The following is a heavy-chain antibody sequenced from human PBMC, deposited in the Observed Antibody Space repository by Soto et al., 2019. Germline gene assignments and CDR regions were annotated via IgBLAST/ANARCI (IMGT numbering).Heavy chain of an antibody. CDR3: ACIAVAADFDY. D-gene: IGHD6-19*01. J-gene: IGHJ4*02. CDR1: GFSFIDYS. V-gene: IGHV3-48*01. Sequence: VGSHRISCAASGFSFIDYSMSWVRQAPGKGLEWVSYISSSSSSIYYGDSVKGRFTISRDNAKNSLYLQMNSLRVEDTAVYYCACIAVAADFDYWGQGALVTVSS. CDR2: ISSSSSSI.